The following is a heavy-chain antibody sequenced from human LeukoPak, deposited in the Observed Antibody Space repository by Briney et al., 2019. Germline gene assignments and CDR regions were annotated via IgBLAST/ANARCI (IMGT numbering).Heavy chain of an antibody. CDR1: GFTFSSYT. CDR3: AELGITMIGGV. J-gene: IGHJ6*04. D-gene: IGHD3-10*02. Sequence: SGGSLRLSCAASGFTFSSYTMNWVRQAPGKGLEWVSFISTSSSYIYYADSVKGRFTISRDNAKNSLYLQMNSLRAEDTAVYYCAELGITMIGGVWGKGTTVTISS. V-gene: IGHV3-21*01. CDR2: ISTSSSYI.